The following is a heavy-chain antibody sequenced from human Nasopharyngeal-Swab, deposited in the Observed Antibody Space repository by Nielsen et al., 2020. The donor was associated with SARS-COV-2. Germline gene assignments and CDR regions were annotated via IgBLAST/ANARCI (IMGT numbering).Heavy chain of an antibody. CDR1: GFTFRSYG. Sequence: GESLKISCAASGFTFRSYGMNWVRQAPGKGLEWVAVISYDGSNKYYADSVKGRFTISRDNSKNTLYLQMNSLRAEDTAVYYCAKTVEYYGSGEGYYGMDVWGQGTTVTVSS. J-gene: IGHJ6*02. V-gene: IGHV3-30*18. CDR2: ISYDGSNK. D-gene: IGHD3-10*01. CDR3: AKTVEYYGSGEGYYGMDV.